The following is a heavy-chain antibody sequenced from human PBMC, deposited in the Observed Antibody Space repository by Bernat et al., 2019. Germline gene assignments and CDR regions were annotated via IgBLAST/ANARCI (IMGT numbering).Heavy chain of an antibody. D-gene: IGHD6-13*01. V-gene: IGHV3-30*03. CDR2: ISYDGSNK. J-gene: IGHJ4*02. Sequence: QVQLVESGGGVVQPGRSLRLSCAASGFTFSSYGMHWVRQAPGKGLEWVVVISYDGSNKYYADSVKGRFTISRDNSKNTLYLQMNSLRAEDTAVYYCAYSSSPLYYFDYWGQGTLVTVSS. CDR1: GFTFSSYG. CDR3: AYSSSPLYYFDY.